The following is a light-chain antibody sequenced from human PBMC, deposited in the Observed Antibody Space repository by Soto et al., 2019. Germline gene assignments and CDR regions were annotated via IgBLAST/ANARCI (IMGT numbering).Light chain of an antibody. CDR2: NAS. CDR3: HQGYSSYS. Sequence: DIQMTQSPSSMSASVGDIVTITCRASKSISYYLNWYQQKPGKAPKVLSHNASSLQSGVPPRFSGTGSGTDFTLTISILQPEDLANYYCHQGYSSYSFGQGTKLEI. CDR1: KSISYY. J-gene: IGKJ2*01. V-gene: IGKV1-39*01.